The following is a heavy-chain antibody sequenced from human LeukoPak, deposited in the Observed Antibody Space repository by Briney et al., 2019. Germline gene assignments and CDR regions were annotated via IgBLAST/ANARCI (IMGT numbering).Heavy chain of an antibody. Sequence: PGGSLRLSCEGSGFTFSSYSIHWVRQAPGKGLEWVSSISGNNRIIFYADSVEGRFTISRDNAKNSMYLQMNSLRAEDTAVYYCATPRDYYCSSTSCYFDRWGQGTLVTVSS. CDR1: GFTFSSYS. D-gene: IGHD2-2*01. CDR3: ATPRDYYCSSTSCYFDR. CDR2: ISGNNRII. V-gene: IGHV3-21*01. J-gene: IGHJ4*03.